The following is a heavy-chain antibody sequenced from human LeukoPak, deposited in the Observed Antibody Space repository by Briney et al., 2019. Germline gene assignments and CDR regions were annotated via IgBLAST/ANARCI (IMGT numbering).Heavy chain of an antibody. V-gene: IGHV3-23*01. CDR3: AKVGLPVTTILDYSDY. J-gene: IGHJ4*02. D-gene: IGHD4-11*01. CDR1: GFTFNTYA. Sequence: GGSLRLSCAASGFTFNTYAMSWVRQAPGKGLEWVSAISDSGGSAYYADSVKGRFTISRDNSKNTLYLQMNSLRTEDTAVYYCAKVGLPVTTILDYSDYWGQGTLVTVSS. CDR2: ISDSGGSA.